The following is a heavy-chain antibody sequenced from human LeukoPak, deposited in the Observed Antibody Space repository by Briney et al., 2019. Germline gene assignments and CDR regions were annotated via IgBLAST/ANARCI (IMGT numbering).Heavy chain of an antibody. Sequence: SETLSLTCAVYGGSFSGYYWSWIRQPPGKGLEWIGEINHSGSTNYNPSLKSRVTISVDTSKNQFSLKLSSVTAADTAVYYCARRARYIAVAAWGQGTPVTVSS. J-gene: IGHJ5*02. CDR3: ARRARYIAVAA. CDR2: INHSGST. V-gene: IGHV4-34*01. CDR1: GGSFSGYY. D-gene: IGHD6-19*01.